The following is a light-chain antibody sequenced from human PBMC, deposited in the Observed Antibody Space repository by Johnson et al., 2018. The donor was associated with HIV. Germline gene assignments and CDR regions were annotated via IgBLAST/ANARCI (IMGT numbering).Light chain of an antibody. CDR3: GTWDISLSIGYV. V-gene: IGLV1-51*02. CDR2: ENN. Sequence: QSVLTQPPSVSAAPGQKVTISCSGSSSNIGNNYVSWYQQFPGTAPKLLIYENNKRPSEIPDRFSGSKSGTSATLGITGLQTGDEADYYCGTWDISLSIGYVFGTGTKVTVL. CDR1: SSNIGNNY. J-gene: IGLJ1*01.